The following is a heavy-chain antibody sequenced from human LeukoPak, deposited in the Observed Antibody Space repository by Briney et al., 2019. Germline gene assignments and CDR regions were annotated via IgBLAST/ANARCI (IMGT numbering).Heavy chain of an antibody. V-gene: IGHV5-51*01. CDR3: ARQGSLRGYCSSTSCYRDY. J-gene: IGHJ4*02. CDR2: IYPGDSDT. CDR1: GYSFTSYW. D-gene: IGHD2-2*02. Sequence: GESLKISCKGSGYSFTSYWIGWVRQMPGKGLEWMGIIYPGDSDTRYSPSFQGQVTISADKSISTAYLQWSSLKASDTAMYYCARQGSLRGYCSSTSCYRDYWGQGTLVTVSS.